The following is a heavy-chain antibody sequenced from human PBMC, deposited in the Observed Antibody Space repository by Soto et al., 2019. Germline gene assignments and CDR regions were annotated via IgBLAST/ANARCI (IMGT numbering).Heavy chain of an antibody. Sequence: QVQLQQWGAGLLKPSETLSLTCAVYGGSFSGYYWTWVRQSPGKGLAWIGEVSHSGTTNYNPSLKRLDTITVAPSENQVSLDLTSVTAADTAVYYCARSGGPPRWYFALWGRGTLVTVSS. CDR1: GGSFSGYY. CDR3: ARSGGPPRWYFAL. V-gene: IGHV4-34*01. J-gene: IGHJ2*01. CDR2: VSHSGTT. D-gene: IGHD2-15*01.